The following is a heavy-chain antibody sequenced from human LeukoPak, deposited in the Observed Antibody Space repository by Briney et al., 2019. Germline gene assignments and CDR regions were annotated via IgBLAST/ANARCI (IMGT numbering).Heavy chain of an antibody. J-gene: IGHJ4*02. CDR3: ATDLMDTGGYKTFYY. CDR2: FDPEDGET. D-gene: IGHD5-24*01. CDR1: GYTLTELS. V-gene: IGHV1-24*01. Sequence: ASVKVSCKVSGYTLTELSMHWVRQAPGKGLEWMRGFDPEDGETIYAQKFEGRVTMTEDTSTDTAYMELSSLRSEDTAVYYCATDLMDTGGYKTFYYWGQGTLVTVSS.